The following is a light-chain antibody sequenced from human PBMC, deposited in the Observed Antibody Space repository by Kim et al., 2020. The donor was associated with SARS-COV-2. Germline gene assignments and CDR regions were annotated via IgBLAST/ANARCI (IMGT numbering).Light chain of an antibody. Sequence: AVSVALGQTVRITCQGDSLRSYYASWYQQKPGQAPVLVIYGKNNWPSGIPDRFSGSSSGNTASLTITGAQAEDEADYYCNSRDSSGNHLVFGGGT. CDR2: GKN. V-gene: IGLV3-19*01. CDR3: NSRDSSGNHLV. J-gene: IGLJ2*01. CDR1: SLRSYY.